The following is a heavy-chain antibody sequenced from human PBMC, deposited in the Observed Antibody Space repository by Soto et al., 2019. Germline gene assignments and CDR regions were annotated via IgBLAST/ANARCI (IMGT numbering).Heavy chain of an antibody. CDR1: GFTFNSLS. CDR3: AREPYGDSQYFDY. V-gene: IGHV3-30*04. D-gene: IGHD2-21*02. CDR2: ISHDGRVT. Sequence: QVQLVESGGGMVQPGTSLRLSCAASGFTFNSLSLHWVRQRPDKGLEWVAVISHDGRVTFYADFVKGRFTVSRDNSKNTMYLQVNSLRAEDTAVYYCAREPYGDSQYFDYWGQGNLVTVSS. J-gene: IGHJ4*02.